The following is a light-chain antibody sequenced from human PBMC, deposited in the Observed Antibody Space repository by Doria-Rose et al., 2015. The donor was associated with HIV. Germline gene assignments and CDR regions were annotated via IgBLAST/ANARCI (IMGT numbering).Light chain of an antibody. Sequence: DIPMMRPPDSLAVPLGERATINCKSSQSVLYSSNNKNYLAWYQQKPGQPPQLLLYWASTRASGVPDRFSGSGSGTDFTLTISRVQAEDVAVYYCQQSHQTPCTFGQGTKLEIK. CDR2: WAS. V-gene: IGKV4-1*01. CDR3: QQSHQTPCT. J-gene: IGKJ2*02. CDR1: QSVLYSSNNKNY.